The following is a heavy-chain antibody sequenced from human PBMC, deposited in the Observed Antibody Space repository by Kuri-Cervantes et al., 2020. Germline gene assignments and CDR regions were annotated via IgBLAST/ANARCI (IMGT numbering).Heavy chain of an antibody. CDR2: IYYSGST. J-gene: IGHJ6*03. CDR3: ARGVTTGYSSSWYQAHYYYYMDV. V-gene: IGHV4-59*01. Sequence: ESLKISCAVYGGSFSSYYWGWIRQPPGKGLEWIGYIYYSGSTNYNPSLKSRVTISVDTSKNQFSLKLSSVTAADTAVYYCARGVTTGYSSSWYQAHYYYYMDVWGKGTTVTVSS. D-gene: IGHD6-13*01. CDR1: GGSFSSYY.